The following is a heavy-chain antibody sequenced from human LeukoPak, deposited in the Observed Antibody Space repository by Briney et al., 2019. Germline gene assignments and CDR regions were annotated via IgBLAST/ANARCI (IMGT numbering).Heavy chain of an antibody. CDR3: ARGTPSSSGWLYYGMDV. J-gene: IGHJ6*02. CDR2: ISSSSSYI. D-gene: IGHD6-19*01. V-gene: IGHV3-21*01. Sequence: PGGSLRLSCAASGFTFSSYSMNWVRQAPGKGLGWVSSISSSSSYIYYADSVKGRFTISRDNAKNSLYLQMNSLRAEDTAVYYCARGTPSSSGWLYYGMDVWGQGTTVTVSS. CDR1: GFTFSSYS.